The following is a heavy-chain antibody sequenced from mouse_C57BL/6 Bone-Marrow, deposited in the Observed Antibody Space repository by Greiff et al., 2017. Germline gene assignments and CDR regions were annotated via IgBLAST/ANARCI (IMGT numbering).Heavy chain of an antibody. J-gene: IGHJ3*01. CDR1: GFSLTSYG. CDR3: AKHPYGSGPWFAY. Sequence: QVQLKESGPGLVAPSQSLSISCTVSGFSLTSYGVSWVRQPPGKGLEWLGVIWGDGSTNYHSALISRLDISKDNSTSHVSLELNSLRTEDTATYSCAKHPYGSGPWFAYWGQGTLVTVSA. D-gene: IGHD1-1*01. V-gene: IGHV2-3*01. CDR2: IWGDGST.